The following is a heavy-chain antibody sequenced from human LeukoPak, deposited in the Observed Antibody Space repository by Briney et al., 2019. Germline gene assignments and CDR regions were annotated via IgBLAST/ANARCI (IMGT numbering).Heavy chain of an antibody. CDR2: ISRNGVAT. Sequence: GGSLRLSCAASGLTFADYTMHWVRQAPGKGLEWVSLISRNGVATKYADSVRGRFTISRDNSKNSLYLQMNSLRAEDTAVYYCASRSLYVSADYWGQGTLVTVSS. V-gene: IGHV3-43*01. J-gene: IGHJ4*02. CDR3: ASRSLYVSADY. D-gene: IGHD3-10*02. CDR1: GLTFADYT.